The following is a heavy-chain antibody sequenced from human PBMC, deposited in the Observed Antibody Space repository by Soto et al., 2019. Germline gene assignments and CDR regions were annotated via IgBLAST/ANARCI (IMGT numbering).Heavy chain of an antibody. CDR1: GFTFDDYA. CDR2: INWNSGSV. Sequence: EEQLVESGGGLVQPGRSLRLSCAASGFTFDDYAMHWVRQAPGKGLEWVSGINWNSGSVGYADSVKGRFTISRDNAKNSLHLQMNSLRADDTALYYCAKASGWGGVAALNYWGQGTLVTVSS. D-gene: IGHD2-15*01. V-gene: IGHV3-9*01. J-gene: IGHJ4*02. CDR3: AKASGWGGVAALNY.